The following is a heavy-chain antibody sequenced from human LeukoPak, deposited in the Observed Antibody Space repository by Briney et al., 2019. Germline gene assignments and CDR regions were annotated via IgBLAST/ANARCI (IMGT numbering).Heavy chain of an antibody. D-gene: IGHD1-26*01. CDR1: GYTFTGYY. J-gene: IGHJ3*02. CDR3: ARSREHTFDI. CDR2: INPNSGDT. V-gene: IGHV1-2*02. Sequence: GASVKVSCKASGYTFTGYYIHWVRQAPGQGLECMGWINPNSGDTNYAQKFQGRVTMTRDTSISTAYMEVSRLRSDDTAVYYCARSREHTFDIWGQGTTVTVSS.